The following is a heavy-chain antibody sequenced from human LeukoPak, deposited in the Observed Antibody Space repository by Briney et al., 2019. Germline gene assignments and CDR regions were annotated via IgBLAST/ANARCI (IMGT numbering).Heavy chain of an antibody. CDR1: GYTFNGYY. Sequence: GASVKVSCKASGYTFNGYYMHWVRQAPGQGLEWMGWINPNSGGINYAQDFQGRVTLTRDTSISTAYMELSRLRSDDTAMYYCARNLWFGESTDAFNIWGLGTMVTVSS. V-gene: IGHV1-2*02. CDR2: INPNSGGI. CDR3: ARNLWFGESTDAFNI. D-gene: IGHD3-10*01. J-gene: IGHJ3*02.